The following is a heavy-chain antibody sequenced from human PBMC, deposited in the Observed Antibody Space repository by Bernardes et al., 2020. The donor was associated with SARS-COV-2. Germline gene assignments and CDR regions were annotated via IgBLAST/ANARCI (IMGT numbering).Heavy chain of an antibody. CDR2: IYYSGST. V-gene: IGHV4-59*01. J-gene: IGHJ3*02. CDR1: GGSISSYY. Sequence: SETLSLSCTVSGGSISSYYWSWIRQPPGKGLEWIGYIYYSGSTNYNPSLKSRVTISVDTSKNQFSLKLSSVTAADTAVYYCASGGGPGDAFDIWGQGTMVTVSS. CDR3: ASGGGPGDAFDI. D-gene: IGHD3-16*01.